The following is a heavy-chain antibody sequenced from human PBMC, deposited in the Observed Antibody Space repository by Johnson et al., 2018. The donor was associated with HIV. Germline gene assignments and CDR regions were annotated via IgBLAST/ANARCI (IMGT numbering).Heavy chain of an antibody. CDR3: AKESETYGGNIGFQHAFDI. CDR1: GFTFSSYD. CDR2: IGTAGDT. D-gene: IGHD4-23*01. J-gene: IGHJ3*02. Sequence: VQLVESGGGLVQPGGSLRLSCAASGFTFSSYDMHWVRQATGKGLEWVSAIGTAGDTYYPGSVKGRFTISRENAKNTLYLQMNSLRADDTAVYYCAKESETYGGNIGFQHAFDIWGQGTMVTVSS. V-gene: IGHV3-13*01.